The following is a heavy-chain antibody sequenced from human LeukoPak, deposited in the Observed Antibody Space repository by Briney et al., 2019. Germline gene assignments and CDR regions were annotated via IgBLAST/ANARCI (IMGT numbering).Heavy chain of an antibody. CDR1: GLRFSDYY. V-gene: IGHV3-11*01. J-gene: IGHJ1*01. D-gene: IGHD2/OR15-2a*01. Sequence: PGGSLRLSCAASGLRFSDYYVSWIRQAPGKGLQWVSYISSGGDIMHYADSVKGRFTSSRDNAKNSGYLEMNSLGAEDTAVYYCAMNLIGAGEYFQQWGQGTLVTVSS. CDR3: AMNLIGAGEYFQQ. CDR2: ISSGGDIM.